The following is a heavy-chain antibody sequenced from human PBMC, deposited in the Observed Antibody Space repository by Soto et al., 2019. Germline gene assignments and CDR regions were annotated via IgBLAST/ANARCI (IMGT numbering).Heavy chain of an antibody. CDR2: ISRAGET. CDR1: GFTFNQYD. D-gene: IGHD6-19*01. Sequence: EVQLVESGGGLVQPGGSLRLSCAASGFTFNQYDMHWVRQATGKGLEWVSDISRAGETYHSCSVKGRFIISRENANTFVYRQMNSLRAGDTAVYYWARDRSVAGTGEVDYWGQGTLVTVSS. J-gene: IGHJ4*02. V-gene: IGHV3-13*01. CDR3: ARDRSVAGTGEVDY.